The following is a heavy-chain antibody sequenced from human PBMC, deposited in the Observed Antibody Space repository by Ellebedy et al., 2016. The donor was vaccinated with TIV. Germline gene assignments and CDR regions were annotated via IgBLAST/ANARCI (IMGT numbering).Heavy chain of an antibody. CDR1: GGPMTRRNW. CDR3: AGLGYCGNDNCYSTA. J-gene: IGHJ5*02. Sequence: MPSETLSLTCAVSGGPMTRRNWWSWVRQPPEKGLEWIGEIYHTGSTNYNPSFESRITISVDNSKNQFSLTLSSVTAADTAVYYCAGLGYCGNDNCYSTAWGQGTLVTVSS. CDR2: IYHTGST. V-gene: IGHV4-4*02. D-gene: IGHD2-15*01.